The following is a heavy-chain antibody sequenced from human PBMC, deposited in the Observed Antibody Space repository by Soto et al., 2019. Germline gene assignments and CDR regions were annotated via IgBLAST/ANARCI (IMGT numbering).Heavy chain of an antibody. Sequence: SETLSLTCAVYGGSFSGYYWSWIRQPPGKGLEWIGEINHSGSTNYNPSLKSRVTISVDTSKNQFSLKLSSVTAADTAVYYCARRPLDPTVSYFDYWGRGTLVTVSS. CDR3: ARRPLDPTVSYFDY. CDR2: INHSGST. J-gene: IGHJ4*02. D-gene: IGHD4-17*01. CDR1: GGSFSGYY. V-gene: IGHV4-34*01.